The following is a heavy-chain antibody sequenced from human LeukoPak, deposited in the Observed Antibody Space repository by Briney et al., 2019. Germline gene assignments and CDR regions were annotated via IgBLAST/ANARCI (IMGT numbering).Heavy chain of an antibody. J-gene: IGHJ4*02. CDR2: IYDSGTP. Sequence: SQTLSLTCTVSGGSISSGGYYWSWIRHHPGKGLEWIGYIYDSGTPYYNPPLKSRVTISVATSKNQFSLKLSSVTAADTAVYYCARLSSGSYVYWGRGTLVTVSS. CDR1: GGSISSGGYY. D-gene: IGHD3-10*02. CDR3: ARLSSGSYVY. V-gene: IGHV4-31*03.